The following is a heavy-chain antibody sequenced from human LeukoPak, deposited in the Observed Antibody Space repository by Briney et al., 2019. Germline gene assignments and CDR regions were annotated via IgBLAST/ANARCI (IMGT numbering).Heavy chain of an antibody. CDR3: TRVRPYDSGCFDC. J-gene: IGHJ4*02. Sequence: GGSLRLSCAASGFTFDYIWMSWVRQAPGKGLEWVGRIKSKPDGETTDYAAPVKGSFTLSRDDSKNTLYLQMNSLKIEDTAVYYCTRVRPYDSGCFDCWGQGTLVTVSS. CDR1: GFTFDYIW. CDR2: IKSKPDGETT. D-gene: IGHD6-19*01. V-gene: IGHV3-15*01.